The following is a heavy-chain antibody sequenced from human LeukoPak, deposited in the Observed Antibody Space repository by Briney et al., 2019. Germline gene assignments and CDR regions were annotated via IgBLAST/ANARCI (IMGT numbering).Heavy chain of an antibody. J-gene: IGHJ5*02. CDR2: ISWNSGNI. V-gene: IGHV3-9*01. CDR3: AKGPYSSGWSDWFDP. D-gene: IGHD6-19*01. Sequence: PGRSLRLSCAASGFTFDDYAMHWVRQAPGKGLEWVSGISWNSGNIGYADSVKGRFTISRDNAKNSLYLQMNNLRAEDTALYYCAKGPYSSGWSDWFDPWGQGTLVTVSS. CDR1: GFTFDDYA.